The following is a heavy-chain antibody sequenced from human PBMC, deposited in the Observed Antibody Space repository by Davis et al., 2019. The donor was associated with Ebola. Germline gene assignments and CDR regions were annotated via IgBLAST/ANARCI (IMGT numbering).Heavy chain of an antibody. V-gene: IGHV4-61*01. CDR1: GGSVSSGSYY. CDR3: ARGIVVRGVIGWDYFDY. CDR2: IYYSGST. D-gene: IGHD3-10*01. Sequence: SETLSLTCTVSGGSVSSGSYYWSWIRQPPGKGLEWIGYIYYSGSTNYNPSLKSRVTISVDTSKNQFSLKLSSVTAADTAVYYCARGIVVRGVIGWDYFDYWGQGTLVTVSS. J-gene: IGHJ4*02.